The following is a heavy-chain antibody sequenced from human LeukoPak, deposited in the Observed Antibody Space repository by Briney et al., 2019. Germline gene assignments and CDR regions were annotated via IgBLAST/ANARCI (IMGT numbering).Heavy chain of an antibody. CDR2: IYYSGST. Sequence: SETLSLTCTVSGGSISSYYWSWIRQPPGKGLEWIGYIYYSGSTYYNPSLKSRVTISVDRSKNQFSLKLSSVTAADTAVYYCASIAAARKAFDIWGQGTMVTVSS. CDR1: GGSISSYY. CDR3: ASIAAARKAFDI. J-gene: IGHJ3*02. V-gene: IGHV4-59*12. D-gene: IGHD6-13*01.